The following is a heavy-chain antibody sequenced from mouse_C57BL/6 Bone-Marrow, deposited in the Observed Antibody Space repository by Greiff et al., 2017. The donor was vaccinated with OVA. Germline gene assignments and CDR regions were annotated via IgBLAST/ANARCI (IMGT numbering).Heavy chain of an antibody. CDR3: ANYGSSYWYFDV. J-gene: IGHJ1*03. Sequence: QVQLKQPGAELVKPGASVKLSCKASGYTFTSYWMHWVKQRPGQGLEWIGDIYPGSGSTNYNEKFKSKATLTVDTSSSTAYMQLSSLTSEDSAVYYCANYGSSYWYFDVWGTGTTVTVSS. CDR2: IYPGSGST. D-gene: IGHD1-1*01. CDR1: GYTFTSYW. V-gene: IGHV1-55*01.